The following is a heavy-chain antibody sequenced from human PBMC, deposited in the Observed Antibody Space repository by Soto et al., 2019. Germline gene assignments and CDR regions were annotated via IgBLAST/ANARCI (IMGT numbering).Heavy chain of an antibody. J-gene: IGHJ6*02. CDR1: GGSISSYY. D-gene: IGHD3-16*01. V-gene: IGHV4-59*01. CDR2: IYYSGST. Sequence: PSETLFLTFTVSGGSISSYYWSWIRQPPGKGLEWIGYIYYSGSTNYNPSLKSRVTISVDTSKNQFSLKLSSVTAADTAVYYCARAGGSMDYYYYGMDVWGQGTTGT. CDR3: ARAGGSMDYYYYGMDV.